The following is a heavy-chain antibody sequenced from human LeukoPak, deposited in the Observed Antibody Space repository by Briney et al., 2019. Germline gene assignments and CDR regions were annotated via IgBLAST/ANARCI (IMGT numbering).Heavy chain of an antibody. J-gene: IGHJ4*02. V-gene: IGHV1-8*02. CDR2: MNPNSGNT. CDR1: GGTFSSYT. Sequence: ASVKVSCKASGGTFSSYTINWVRQATGQGLEWMGWMNPNSGNTGYAQKFQGRVTMTRNTSISTAYMELSSLRSEDTAVYYCASFPQGSNGPSDYWGQGTLVTVSS. CDR3: ASFPQGSNGPSDY. D-gene: IGHD3-10*01.